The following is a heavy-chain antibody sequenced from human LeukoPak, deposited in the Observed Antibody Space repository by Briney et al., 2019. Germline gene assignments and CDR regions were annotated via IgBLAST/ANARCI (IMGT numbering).Heavy chain of an antibody. V-gene: IGHV3-66*02. J-gene: IGHJ2*01. D-gene: IGHD5-18*01. CDR2: IYSGGST. CDR3: ASGGYSYGPKRYFDL. Sequence: GGSLRLSCAASGFTVSSNYMSWVRQAPGKGLEWVSVIYSGGSTYYADSVKGRFTISRDNSKNTLYLQMNSLRAEDTAVYYCASGGYSYGPKRYFDLWGRGTLVTASS. CDR1: GFTVSSNY.